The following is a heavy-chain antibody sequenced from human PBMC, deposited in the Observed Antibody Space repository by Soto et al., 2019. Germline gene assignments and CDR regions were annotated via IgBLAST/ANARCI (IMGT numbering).Heavy chain of an antibody. J-gene: IGHJ4*02. CDR2: IYHSGST. Sequence: LQLQESGSGLVKPSQTLSLTCAVSGGSISSGGYSWSWIRQPPGKGLEWIGYIYHSGSTYYNPSLKSRVTISVDRSKNQFSLKLSSVTAADTAVYYCARALSSSWVFDYWGQGTLVTVSS. V-gene: IGHV4-30-2*01. D-gene: IGHD6-6*01. CDR3: ARALSSSWVFDY. CDR1: GGSISSGGYS.